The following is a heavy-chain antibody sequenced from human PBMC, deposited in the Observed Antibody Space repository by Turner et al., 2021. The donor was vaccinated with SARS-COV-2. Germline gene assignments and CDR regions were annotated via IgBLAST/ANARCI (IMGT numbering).Heavy chain of an antibody. D-gene: IGHD2-21*02. Sequence: GVVQPVRSLRLSCAASGLTFSSYAMHWVRQAPGKGLEWVAFISYDGNNKYYADSLIFLSSVRRHTSLVSDWSSDVCSSDLRHSNFLYGVVTDRYFDLWGRGTLVTVSS. CDR2: ISYDGNNK. V-gene: IGHV3-30-3*01. CDR3: GVVTDRYFDL. J-gene: IGHJ2*01. CDR1: GLTFSSYA.